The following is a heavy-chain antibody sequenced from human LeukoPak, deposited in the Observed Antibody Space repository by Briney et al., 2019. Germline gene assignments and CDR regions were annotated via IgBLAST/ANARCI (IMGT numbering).Heavy chain of an antibody. Sequence: PGRSLRLSCAASGFTFSSYGMHWVRQAPGKGLEWVAVISYDGSNKYYADSVKGRFTISRDNSKNTLYLQMNSLRAEDTAVYYCARDRTADGFDIWGQGTMVTVSS. CDR3: ARDRTADGFDI. V-gene: IGHV3-30*03. J-gene: IGHJ3*02. D-gene: IGHD2-2*01. CDR2: ISYDGSNK. CDR1: GFTFSSYG.